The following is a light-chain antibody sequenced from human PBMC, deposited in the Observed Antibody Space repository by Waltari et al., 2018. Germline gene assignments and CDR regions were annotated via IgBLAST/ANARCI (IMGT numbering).Light chain of an antibody. CDR3: QVWDITSDHWV. CDR1: NIGSEI. J-gene: IGLJ2*01. V-gene: IGLV3-21*02. Sequence: PPSVSVSPGQTARITCGGDNIGSEIINWYQQKPPQAPIVVIYADRARPSGIPERFSGSKSGDTATLTISGVEAGDEADYYCQVWDITSDHWVFGGGTRLTVL. CDR2: ADR.